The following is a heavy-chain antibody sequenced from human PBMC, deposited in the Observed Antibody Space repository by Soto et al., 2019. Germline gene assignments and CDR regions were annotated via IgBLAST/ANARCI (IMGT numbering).Heavy chain of an antibody. V-gene: IGHV4-31*03. Sequence: QVQLQESGPGLVKSSQTLSLTGTVSGGSISRGGYYWSWVRPPQGKGLEWIGYIYHSGGTYYNPSLKSRVTISVDTSKNQFSLNLSSVTAADTAVYDCESSLREQYFFDYWGQGTLVTVSS. CDR1: GGSISRGGYY. CDR3: ESSLREQYFFDY. J-gene: IGHJ4*02. CDR2: IYHSGGT.